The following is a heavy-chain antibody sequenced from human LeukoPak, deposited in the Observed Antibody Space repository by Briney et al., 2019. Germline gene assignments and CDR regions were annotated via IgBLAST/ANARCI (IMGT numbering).Heavy chain of an antibody. CDR1: GLIFGGYA. CDR3: ASGYDFWSGYPPSQYGMDV. CDR2: ISYDGRNT. J-gene: IGHJ6*02. Sequence: GGSLRLSCAASGLIFGGYAMHRVRQVPGEGLEWVAIISYDGRNTYYADSAKGRFTISRDNSKNTLDLQMNSLRSEDTGVYYCASGYDFWSGYPPSQYGMDVWGQGTTVTVSS. V-gene: IGHV3-30*04. D-gene: IGHD3-3*01.